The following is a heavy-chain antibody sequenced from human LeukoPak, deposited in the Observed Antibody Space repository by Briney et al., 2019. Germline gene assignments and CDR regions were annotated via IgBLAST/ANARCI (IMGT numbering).Heavy chain of an antibody. CDR1: GYTFTGYY. D-gene: IGHD3-3*01. CDR2: INPNSGGT. V-gene: IGHV1-2*02. Sequence: GASVKVSCKASGYTFTGYYMHWVRQAPGQGLEWMGWINPNSGGTNYAQKFQGRVTMTRDTSISTAYMELSRLRSDDTAVYYCARDSRTIITIFGVAWVPYGMDVWGQGTTVTVSS. J-gene: IGHJ6*02. CDR3: ARDSRTIITIFGVAWVPYGMDV.